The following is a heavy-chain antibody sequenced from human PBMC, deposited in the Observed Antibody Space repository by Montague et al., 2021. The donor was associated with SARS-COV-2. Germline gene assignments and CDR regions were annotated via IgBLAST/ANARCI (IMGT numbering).Heavy chain of an antibody. V-gene: IGHV3-23*01. J-gene: IGHJ4*02. D-gene: IGHD5-24*01. CDR3: AKDREMDYSADY. CDR2: ISTSGDYT. Sequence: YLSLSCSASGFIFRHYAMSWVRQALGKGLEWVSGISTSGDYTYYADSLKGRFTISRDNSRNTLYLQMNSLRAEDTAIYHCAKDREMDYSADYWGQGTLVTVSS. CDR1: GFIFRHYA.